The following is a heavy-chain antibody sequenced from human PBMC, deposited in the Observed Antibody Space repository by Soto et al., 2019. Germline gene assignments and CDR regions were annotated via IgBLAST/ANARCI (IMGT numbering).Heavy chain of an antibody. V-gene: IGHV5-10-1*01. D-gene: IGHD4-17*01. CDR1: GYSFTSYW. J-gene: IGHJ6*02. Sequence: GESLKISCKGSGYSFTSYWISWVRQMPGKGLEWMGRIDPSDSYTNYSPSFQGHVTISADKSISTAYLQWSSLKASDTAMYYCARGGDYGDHGYLPYYYYGMDVWGQGTTVTVSS. CDR3: ARGGDYGDHGYLPYYYYGMDV. CDR2: IDPSDSYT.